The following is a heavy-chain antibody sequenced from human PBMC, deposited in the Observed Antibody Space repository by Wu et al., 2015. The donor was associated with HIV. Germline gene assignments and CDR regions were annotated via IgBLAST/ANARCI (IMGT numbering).Heavy chain of an antibody. J-gene: IGHJ5*02. CDR2: ITPILGST. CDR3: AREVGAMLADWFDP. V-gene: IGHV1-69*04. CDR1: RDTFSRFA. D-gene: IGHD3-10*02. Sequence: QVQLVQSGAEVKKPGSSVKVSCRASRDTFSRFAITWVRQAPGQGLECMGKITPILGSTVYTQKFQDRVTITADKSTSTSYMELSSLTSEGTAVYYCAREVGAMLADWFDPWGQGTLVIVSS.